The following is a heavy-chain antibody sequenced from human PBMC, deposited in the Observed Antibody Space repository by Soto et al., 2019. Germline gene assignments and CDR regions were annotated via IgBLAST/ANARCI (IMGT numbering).Heavy chain of an antibody. CDR3: ARDHFIPCTAAAGTGRNGFDY. J-gene: IGHJ4*02. D-gene: IGHD6-25*01. Sequence: PGGSLRLSCAASGFTFDDYAMHWVRQAPGKGLEWVSGISWNSGSIGYADSVKGRFTISRDNSKDTLYLQMNSLRAEDTAVYYCARDHFIPCTAAAGTGRNGFDYWGQGALVTVSS. CDR1: GFTFDDYA. CDR2: ISWNSGSI. V-gene: IGHV3-9*01.